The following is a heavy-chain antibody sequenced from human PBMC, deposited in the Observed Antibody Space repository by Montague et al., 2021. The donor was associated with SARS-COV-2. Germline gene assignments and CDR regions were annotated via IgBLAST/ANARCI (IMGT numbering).Heavy chain of an antibody. D-gene: IGHD2-15*01. Sequence: SETLSLTCTVAGGSISSYYWSWIRQPPGKGLEWIGYIYYSGSTNYNPSLKSRVTISVDTSKNQFSRKLSSVTAADTAVYYCARLEAGDCSGGSCYSSWFDPWGQGTLVTVSS. CDR1: GGSISSYY. CDR3: ARLEAGDCSGGSCYSSWFDP. J-gene: IGHJ5*02. V-gene: IGHV4-59*08. CDR2: IYYSGST.